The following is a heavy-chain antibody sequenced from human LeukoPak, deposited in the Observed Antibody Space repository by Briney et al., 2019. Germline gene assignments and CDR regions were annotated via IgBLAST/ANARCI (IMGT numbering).Heavy chain of an antibody. J-gene: IGHJ6*02. CDR2: ISYDGSNK. CDR1: GFTFSSYG. V-gene: IGHV3-30*18. D-gene: IGHD5-18*01. Sequence: GGSLRLSCAASGFTFSSYGMHWVRQAPGKGLEWVAVISYDGSNKYCADSVKGRFTISRDNSKNTLYLQMNSLRAEDTAVYYCAKDQVDTAMVWSYYYYYGMDVWGQGTTVTVSS. CDR3: AKDQVDTAMVWSYYYYYGMDV.